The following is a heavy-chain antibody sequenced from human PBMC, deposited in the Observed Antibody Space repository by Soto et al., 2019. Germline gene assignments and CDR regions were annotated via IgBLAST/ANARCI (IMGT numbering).Heavy chain of an antibody. V-gene: IGHV4-4*02. CDR1: GASVSSTYW. CDR3: ARYNAASGTYYFDY. CDR2: INHRGSA. J-gene: IGHJ4*02. D-gene: IGHD6-13*01. Sequence: QVELQESGPGLVKPSGTLSLTCAVSGASVSSTYWGSWVRQPPGKGPEWIGEINHRGSANYNPSLKSRVTMSLDISKSQFSLRLTSVTAADTAVYFCARYNAASGTYYFDYWGRGALVTVSS.